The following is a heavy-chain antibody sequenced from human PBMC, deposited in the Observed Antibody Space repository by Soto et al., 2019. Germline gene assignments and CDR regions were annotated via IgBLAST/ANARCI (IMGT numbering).Heavy chain of an antibody. V-gene: IGHV1-58*02. Sequence: SVKVSCKASGFTFTSSGMQWVRQARGQRLEWIGWIVVGSGNTNYAQKFQERVTITRDMSTSTAYMELSSLRSEDTAVYYCAATGDDYYYYYGMDVWGQGTTVTVSS. CDR2: IVVGSGNT. CDR3: AATGDDYYYYYGMDV. J-gene: IGHJ6*02. D-gene: IGHD2-21*01. CDR1: GFTFTSSG.